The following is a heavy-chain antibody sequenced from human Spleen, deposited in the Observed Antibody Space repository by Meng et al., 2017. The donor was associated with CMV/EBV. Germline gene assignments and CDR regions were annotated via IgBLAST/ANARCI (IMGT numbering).Heavy chain of an antibody. CDR3: ARRRFSSGYYHLDY. Sequence: GGSLRLSCAASGFTVSSNYMSWVRQAPGKGLEWVSVIYSGGSTYYADSVKGRFTISRDNAKNSLYLQMNSLRAEDTAAYYCARRRFSSGYYHLDYWGQGALVTVSS. D-gene: IGHD3-22*01. CDR1: GFTVSSNY. J-gene: IGHJ4*02. CDR2: IYSGGST. V-gene: IGHV3-53*01.